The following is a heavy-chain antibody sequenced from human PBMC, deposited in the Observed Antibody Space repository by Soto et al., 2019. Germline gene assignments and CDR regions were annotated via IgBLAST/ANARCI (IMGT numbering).Heavy chain of an antibody. CDR1: GYTFTSYG. CDR3: ARALDGVHSG. V-gene: IGHV1-8*02. J-gene: IGHJ4*02. Sequence: GASVKVSCKASGYTFTSYGISWVRQAPGQGLEWMGWMNPNSGNTGYAQKFQGRATMIRNTSISTAYMELSSLRSEDTAVYYCARALDGVHSGWGQGTLVTVSS. CDR2: MNPNSGNT. D-gene: IGHD3-10*01.